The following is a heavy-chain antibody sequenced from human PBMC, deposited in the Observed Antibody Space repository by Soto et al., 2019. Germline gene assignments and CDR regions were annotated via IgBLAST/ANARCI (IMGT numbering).Heavy chain of an antibody. CDR2: ISYDGSNK. V-gene: IGHV3-30*18. CDR1: GFTFSSYG. J-gene: IGHJ4*02. D-gene: IGHD6-19*01. CDR3: GKTQGMEVAGTGYGDY. Sequence: QVQLVESGGGVVQPGRSLRLSCAASGFTFSSYGMHWVRQAPGKGLEWVAVISYDGSNKYYADSVKGRFTISRDNSKNTLYQRMNSLRAEDTAAEDCGKTQGMEVAGTGYGDYGGQGTRGTV.